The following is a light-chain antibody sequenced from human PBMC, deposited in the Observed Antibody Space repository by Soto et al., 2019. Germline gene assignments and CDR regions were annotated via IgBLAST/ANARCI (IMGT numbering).Light chain of an antibody. V-gene: IGKV1-39*01. CDR2: AAS. J-gene: IGKJ1*01. Sequence: DGQMTHSPSSVSASVVDRFTITCRASQSISSYLNWYQQKPGKAPKLLIYAASSLQSGVPSRFSGSGSGTDFTLTISSLQPEDFATYYCQQSYSTPKTFGQGTKVDIK. CDR3: QQSYSTPKT. CDR1: QSISSY.